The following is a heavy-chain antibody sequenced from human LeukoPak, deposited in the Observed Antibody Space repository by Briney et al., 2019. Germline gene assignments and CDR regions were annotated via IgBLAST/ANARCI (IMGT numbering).Heavy chain of an antibody. CDR2: INPHSGGT. CDR1: GYTFIGYY. Sequence: ASVKVSCKASGYTFIGYYIHWVRQAPGQGLEWMGWINPHSGGTNYAQNFQDRVTMTRDTSISTAYMDLSRLRSDDTAVYYCARGSWFGDLLYAQPAYYFDYWGQGTLVTVSS. D-gene: IGHD3-10*01. CDR3: ARGSWFGDLLYAQPAYYFDY. V-gene: IGHV1-2*02. J-gene: IGHJ4*02.